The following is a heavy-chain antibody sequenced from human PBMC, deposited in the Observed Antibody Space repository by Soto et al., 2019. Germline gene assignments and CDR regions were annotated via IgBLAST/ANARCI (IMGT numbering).Heavy chain of an antibody. V-gene: IGHV1-69*01. CDR3: ASRVRLVAASSPHYYYYGMDV. Sequence: QVQLVQSGAEVKKPGSSVKVSCKASGGTFSSYAISWVRQAPGQGLEWRGGSIPIFGTANYAQKFQGRVTITADEATSTAYMELSSQRSEDTAVYYCASRVRLVAASSPHYYYYGMDVWGQGTTVTVSS. J-gene: IGHJ6*02. D-gene: IGHD2-15*01. CDR1: GGTFSSYA. CDR2: SIPIFGTA.